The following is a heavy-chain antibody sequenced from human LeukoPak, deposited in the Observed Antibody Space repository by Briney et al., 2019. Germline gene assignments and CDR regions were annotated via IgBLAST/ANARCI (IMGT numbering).Heavy chain of an antibody. J-gene: IGHJ4*02. CDR2: IYPDDSET. D-gene: IGHD3-3*01. CDR1: GYSFFGYW. CDR3: ARQYYDFWSGYYIGY. Sequence: GESLKISCKGSGYSFFGYWIGWVRQTPEKGLEWMGIIYPDDSETRYSPSFQGQVTMSADKSISTAYLQWSGLKASDTAMYYCARQYYDFWSGYYIGYWGQGTLVTVSS. V-gene: IGHV5-51*01.